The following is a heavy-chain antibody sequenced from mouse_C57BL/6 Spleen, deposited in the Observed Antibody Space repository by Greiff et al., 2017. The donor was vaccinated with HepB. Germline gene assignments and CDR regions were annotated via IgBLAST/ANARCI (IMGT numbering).Heavy chain of an antibody. CDR2: INPSNGGT. Sequence: QVQLQQPGTELVKPGASVKLSCKASGYTFTSYWMHWVKQRPGQGLEWIGNINPSNGGTNYNEKFKSKATLTVDKSSSTAYMQLSSLTSEDSAVYYCARLRGIYYDYDEFDYWGQGTTLTVSS. V-gene: IGHV1-53*01. J-gene: IGHJ2*01. CDR1: GYTFTSYW. D-gene: IGHD2-4*01. CDR3: ARLRGIYYDYDEFDY.